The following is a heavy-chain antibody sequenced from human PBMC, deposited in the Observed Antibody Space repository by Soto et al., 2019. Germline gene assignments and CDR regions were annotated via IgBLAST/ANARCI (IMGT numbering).Heavy chain of an antibody. CDR3: ARSGVVVPAAIKEGYGMDV. D-gene: IGHD2-2*01. V-gene: IGHV5-10-1*01. CDR2: IDPSDSYT. CDR1: GYSLTSYL. J-gene: IGHJ6*02. Sequence: GAQKDSCKGSGYSLTSYLISWGRQMPGKSLGWMGRIDPSDSYTNYSTSLKAHVNISADTSISTAYLQWSSLKASDTAMYYCARSGVVVPAAIKEGYGMDVWGQGTTVTVSS.